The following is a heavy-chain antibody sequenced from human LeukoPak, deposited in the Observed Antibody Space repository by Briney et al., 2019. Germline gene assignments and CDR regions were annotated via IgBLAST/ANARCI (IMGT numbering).Heavy chain of an antibody. D-gene: IGHD3-16*02. CDR3: ARDGKYYDYVWGSYRPSAFDY. V-gene: IGHV3-30*03. CDR1: GFTFSSYG. J-gene: IGHJ4*02. CDR2: ISYDGSNK. Sequence: GGSLRLSCAASGFTFSSYGMHWVRQAPGKGLEWVAVISYDGSNKYYADSVKGRFTISRDNSKNTLYLQMNSLRAEDTAVYYCARDGKYYDYVWGSYRPSAFDYWGQGTLVTVSS.